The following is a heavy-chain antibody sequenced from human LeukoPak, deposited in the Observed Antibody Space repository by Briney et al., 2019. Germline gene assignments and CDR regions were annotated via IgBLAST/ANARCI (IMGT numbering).Heavy chain of an antibody. CDR2: ISSSSSYI. V-gene: IGHV3-21*01. CDR3: ARDFPGFDP. CDR1: GFPFSCYS. Sequence: PGGSLRVSCAASGFPFSCYSMNWVRQAPGKGLEWVSSISSSSSYIYYADSVKGRFTISRDNARNSLYLQMNSLRAEDTAVYYCARDFPGFDPWGQGTLVTVSS. J-gene: IGHJ5*02.